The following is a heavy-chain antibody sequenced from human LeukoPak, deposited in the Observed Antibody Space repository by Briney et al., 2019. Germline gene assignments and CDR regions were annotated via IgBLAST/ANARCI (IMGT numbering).Heavy chain of an antibody. CDR2: NYPGDSDT. Sequence: GESLKIFCKGSGYSFTSYWIGWVRQMPGKGLEWMGINYPGDSDTRYTPSFQGQVTISADKSISTAYLQWSSLKASDTAIYYCARRYYDSSGANAFDIWGQGTMLTVSS. V-gene: IGHV5-51*01. J-gene: IGHJ3*02. CDR3: ARRYYDSSGANAFDI. CDR1: GYSFTSYW. D-gene: IGHD3-22*01.